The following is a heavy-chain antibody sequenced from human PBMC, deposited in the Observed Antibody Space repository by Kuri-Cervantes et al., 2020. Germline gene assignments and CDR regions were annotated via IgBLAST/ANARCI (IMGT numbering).Heavy chain of an antibody. CDR2: TFYRGTT. CDR3: ARHTASDPTFDS. D-gene: IGHD2-21*02. CDR1: GGSINTDTYS. Sequence: SETLSLTCTVSGGSINTDTYSWSWIRQPPGRGLEWIGSTFYRGTTFYNPSLKSRVTIFADTFKNHFSLMLTSVTAADSAVYYCARHTASDPTFDSWGQGTLVTVSS. V-gene: IGHV4-39*01. J-gene: IGHJ4*02.